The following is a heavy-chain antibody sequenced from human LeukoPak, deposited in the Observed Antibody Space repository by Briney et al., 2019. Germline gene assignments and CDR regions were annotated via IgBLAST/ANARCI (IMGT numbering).Heavy chain of an antibody. J-gene: IGHJ6*02. CDR2: ISWNSGSI. V-gene: IGHV3-9*01. Sequence: PGGSLRLSCAASGFTFDDYAMHWVRQAPGKGLEWVSGISWNSGSIGYADSVKGRFTISRDNAKNSLYLQMNSLRAEDTALYYCAKDKGVAVAGRYYYYYYGMDVWGQRTTVTVSS. CDR1: GFTFDDYA. CDR3: AKDKGVAVAGRYYYYYYGMDV. D-gene: IGHD6-19*01.